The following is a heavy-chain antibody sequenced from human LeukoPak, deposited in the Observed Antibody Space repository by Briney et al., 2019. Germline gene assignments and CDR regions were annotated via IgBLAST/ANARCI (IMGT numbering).Heavy chain of an antibody. Sequence: ASVKVSCKASGYTFTSYGISWVRQAPGQGLEWMGWISAYNGNTNYAQKLQGRVTMTTDTSTSTAYMELRSLRSDDTAVYYCARDSSGWSYWYFDLWGRGTLVTVSS. CDR3: ARDSSGWSYWYFDL. V-gene: IGHV1-18*01. D-gene: IGHD6-19*01. J-gene: IGHJ2*01. CDR1: GYTFTSYG. CDR2: ISAYNGNT.